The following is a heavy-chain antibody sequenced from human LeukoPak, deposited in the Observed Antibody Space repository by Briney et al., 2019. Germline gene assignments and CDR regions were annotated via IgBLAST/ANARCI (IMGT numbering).Heavy chain of an antibody. V-gene: IGHV1-46*01. J-gene: IGHJ4*02. Sequence: ASVKVSCKASGYTFTSYYMHWVRQAPGQGLEWMGIINPSGGSTSYAQKFQGRVTMTRDTSTSTVYMELSSLRSEDTAVYYCARDRSGSGSYPSYYFDYWGQGTLVTVSS. CDR1: GYTFTSYY. CDR3: ARDRSGSGSYPSYYFDY. D-gene: IGHD3-10*01. CDR2: INPSGGST.